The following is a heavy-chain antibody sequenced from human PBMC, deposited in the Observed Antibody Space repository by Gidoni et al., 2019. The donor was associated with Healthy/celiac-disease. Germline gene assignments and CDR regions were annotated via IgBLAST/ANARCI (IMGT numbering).Heavy chain of an antibody. CDR1: GYTFTSYG. CDR2: ISAYNGNR. D-gene: IGHD3-22*01. J-gene: IGHJ1*01. CDR3: ARDSAADYYDSSVYYPAEYFQH. Sequence: QVQLVQSGAEVKKPGASVKVSGTASGYTFTSYGISWVRQAPGQGLEWIGWISAYNGNRNYAQKLQGRVTMTTDTSTSTAYMELRSLRSDATAVYYCARDSAADYYDSSVYYPAEYFQHWGQGTLVTVSS. V-gene: IGHV1-18*01.